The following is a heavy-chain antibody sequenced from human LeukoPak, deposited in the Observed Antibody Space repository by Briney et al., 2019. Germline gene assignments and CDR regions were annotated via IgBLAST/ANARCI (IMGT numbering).Heavy chain of an antibody. CDR3: VKGGGVTANDY. Sequence: GGSLRLSCAASGFTFSSYAMSWVRQAPGKGLAWVSAISISGDNTYYADSVKGRFTISRDNFKNTLYLQMNSLRAEDTAVYYCVKGGGVTANDYWGQGTLVTVSS. J-gene: IGHJ4*02. V-gene: IGHV3-23*01. CDR2: ISISGDNT. D-gene: IGHD3-16*01. CDR1: GFTFSSYA.